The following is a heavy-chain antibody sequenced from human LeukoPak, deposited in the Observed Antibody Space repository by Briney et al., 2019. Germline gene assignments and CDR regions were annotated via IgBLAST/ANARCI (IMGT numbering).Heavy chain of an antibody. D-gene: IGHD6-6*01. V-gene: IGHV1-46*03. CDR3: AFLAARDAFDI. Sequence: ASVKVSCKASGYTFTSYYMHWVRQAPGQGLEWMGIINPSGGSTSYAQKFQGRVTMTRDTSTSTVYMELSSLRSEDTAVYYCAFLAARDAFDIWGQGTMVTVSS. CDR2: INPSGGST. J-gene: IGHJ3*02. CDR1: GYTFTSYY.